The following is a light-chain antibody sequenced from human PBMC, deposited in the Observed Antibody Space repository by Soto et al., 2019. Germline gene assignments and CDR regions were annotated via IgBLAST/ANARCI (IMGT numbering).Light chain of an antibody. J-gene: IGLJ3*02. CDR3: NSYAGSNNGV. V-gene: IGLV2-8*01. Sequence: QAVVTQPPSASGSPGQSVTISCTGTSSDVGGYNYVSWYQQHPGKAPKLMIYEVSKRPSGVPDRFSGSKSGNTASLTVSGLQAEDEADYYCNSYAGSNNGVFGGGTKLTVL. CDR1: SSDVGGYNY. CDR2: EVS.